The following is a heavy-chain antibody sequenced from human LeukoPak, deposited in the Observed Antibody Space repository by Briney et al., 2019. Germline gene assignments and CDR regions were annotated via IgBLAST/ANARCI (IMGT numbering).Heavy chain of an antibody. CDR3: ASLAVAGIVYFDY. CDR2: ISGSGGST. Sequence: GGSLRLSCAASGFTFSSYAMSWVRQAPGKGLEWVSAISGSGGSTYYADSAKGRFTISRDNAKNSLYLQMNSLRAEDTAVYYCASLAVAGIVYFDYWGQGTLVTVSS. J-gene: IGHJ4*02. V-gene: IGHV3-23*01. CDR1: GFTFSSYA. D-gene: IGHD6-19*01.